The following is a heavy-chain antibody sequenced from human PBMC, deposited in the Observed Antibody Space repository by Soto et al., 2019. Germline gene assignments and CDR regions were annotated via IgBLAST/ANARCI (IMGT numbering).Heavy chain of an antibody. D-gene: IGHD2-15*01. CDR1: GYTFTSYG. J-gene: IGHJ3*02. CDR3: AREDPGYCSGGSCPHAFDI. V-gene: IGHV1-18*01. Sequence: GASVNVSCKASGYTFTSYGISWVRQAPGQGLEWMGWISAYNGNTNYAQKLQGRVTMTTDTSTSTAYMELRSLRSDDTAVYYCAREDPGYCSGGSCPHAFDIWGQGTMVTVSS. CDR2: ISAYNGNT.